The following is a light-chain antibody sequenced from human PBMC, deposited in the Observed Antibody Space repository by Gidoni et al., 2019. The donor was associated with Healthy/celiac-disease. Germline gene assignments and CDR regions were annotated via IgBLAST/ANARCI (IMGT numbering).Light chain of an antibody. CDR1: QSVSSN. CDR2: GAS. J-gene: IGKJ2*01. Sequence: EIVMTQSPATLSVSPGERATLSCRASQSVSSNLAWYQQKPGQAPRLLIYGASTRATGIPARFSGSGSGTEFTLTISSLQSEDFAVYYCHQYNNWPPYTFXXXTKLEIK. V-gene: IGKV3-15*01. CDR3: HQYNNWPPYT.